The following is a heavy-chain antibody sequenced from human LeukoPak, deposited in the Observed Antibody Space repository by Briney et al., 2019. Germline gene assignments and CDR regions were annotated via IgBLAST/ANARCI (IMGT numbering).Heavy chain of an antibody. Sequence: GGSLRLSCGASGFTFSSYWMSWVRQAPGKGLEWVANIKQDGSEKYYVDSVKGRFTISRDNAKNSLYLQMNSLRAEDTAVYYCARIRAQALDYWGQGTLVTVSS. CDR2: IKQDGSEK. J-gene: IGHJ4*02. D-gene: IGHD4-17*01. CDR3: ARIRAQALDY. V-gene: IGHV3-7*01. CDR1: GFTFSSYW.